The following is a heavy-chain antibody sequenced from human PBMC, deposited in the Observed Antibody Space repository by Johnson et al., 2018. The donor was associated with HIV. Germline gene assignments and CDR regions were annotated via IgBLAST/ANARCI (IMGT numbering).Heavy chain of an antibody. J-gene: IGHJ3*01. CDR3: ARDQSTGDWGAFDL. CDR2: ISYSGGNK. V-gene: IGHV3-30*14. Sequence: QVQLVESGGGVVQPGRSLRLSCEVSGFNFRSYVKVRQAPDKGLEWVAVISYSGGNKHYDDSVMGGFTISSDSSKNTLYLDMITPRAEDTAVYDCARDQSTGDWGAFDLWGQGTLVTVSS. D-gene: IGHD7-27*01. CDR1: GFNFRSYV.